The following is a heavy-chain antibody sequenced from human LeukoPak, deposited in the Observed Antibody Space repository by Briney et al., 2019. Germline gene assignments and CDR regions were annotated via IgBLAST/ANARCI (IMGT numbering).Heavy chain of an antibody. J-gene: IGHJ4*02. CDR1: GFTFSAYG. CDR3: AKPHGYSFTNYFDY. D-gene: IGHD5-18*01. CDR2: VSNDGTKK. V-gene: IGHV3-30*18. Sequence: GGSLRLSCAASGFTFSAYGMHWVRQAPGKGLEWVAVVSNDGTKKDYADSMKGRFIISRDNSKNTLYLQMNSLRAEDTAVYYCAKPHGYSFTNYFDYWGQGTLVTVSS.